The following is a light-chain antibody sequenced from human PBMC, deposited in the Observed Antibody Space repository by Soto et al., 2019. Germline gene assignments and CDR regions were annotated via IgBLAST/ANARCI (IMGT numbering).Light chain of an antibody. J-gene: IGKJ4*01. CDR1: QSVRSN. CDR2: GAS. CDR3: HQYNNWPL. Sequence: EIVMTQSPATLSVSPGESANLSCRASQSVRSNIAWYQQKPGQAPRLLIYGASTRATGIPARFSGSGPGTEFTLTISSLQSEDFAVYYCHQYNNWPLFGGGTKVEIK. V-gene: IGKV3-15*01.